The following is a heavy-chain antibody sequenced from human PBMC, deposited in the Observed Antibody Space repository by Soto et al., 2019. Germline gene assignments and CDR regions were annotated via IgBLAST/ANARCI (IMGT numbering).Heavy chain of an antibody. CDR2: IIPIFGTA. Sequence: QVQLVQSGAEVQKPGSSVKVSCKASGGTFSSYAISWVRQAPGQGLEWMGGIIPIFGTANYAQKFQGRVTITADESTSTAYMELSSLRSEDTAVYYCASQKYYYDSSGYHFDYWGQGTLVTVSS. CDR1: GGTFSSYA. V-gene: IGHV1-69*01. D-gene: IGHD3-22*01. J-gene: IGHJ4*02. CDR3: ASQKYYYDSSGYHFDY.